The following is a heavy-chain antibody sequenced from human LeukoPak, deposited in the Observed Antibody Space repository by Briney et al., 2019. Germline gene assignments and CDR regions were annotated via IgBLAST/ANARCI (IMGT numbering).Heavy chain of an antibody. V-gene: IGHV3-21*01. D-gene: IGHD6-6*01. Sequence: GGSLRLSCAASGFTYSSYSMNWVRQAPGKGLEWVSSISSSSSYIYYADSVKGRFTISRDNAKNSLYLQMNSLRAEDTAVYYCARVWYSSSPSPFDYWGQGTLVTVSS. CDR3: ARVWYSSSPSPFDY. CDR2: ISSSSSYI. J-gene: IGHJ4*02. CDR1: GFTYSSYS.